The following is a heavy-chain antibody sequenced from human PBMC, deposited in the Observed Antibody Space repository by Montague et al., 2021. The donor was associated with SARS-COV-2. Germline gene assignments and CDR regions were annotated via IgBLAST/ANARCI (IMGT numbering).Heavy chain of an antibody. Sequence: PALVKPTQTLTLTCTFSGFSLITTEECVTWIRQSPGKALEWLALIDGSDYKYYSSSLKTRLTISKDTSKKQVILTVANMDPVDTGTYFCARTLRDICDSWGQGTLVTVSS. V-gene: IGHV2-70*01. CDR3: ARTLRDICDS. CDR1: GFSLITTEEC. CDR2: IDGSDYK. J-gene: IGHJ4*02.